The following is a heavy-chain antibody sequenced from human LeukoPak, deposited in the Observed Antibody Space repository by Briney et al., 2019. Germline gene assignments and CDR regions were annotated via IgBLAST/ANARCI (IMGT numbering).Heavy chain of an antibody. Sequence: SVKVSCKASGGTFSSYAISWVRQAPGQGLEWMGRIIPILGIANYAQKFQGRVTITADKSTSTAYMELSSLRSEDTAVYYCARPNTAMVKGAFDIWGQGTMVTVSS. D-gene: IGHD5-18*01. V-gene: IGHV1-69*04. J-gene: IGHJ3*02. CDR2: IIPILGIA. CDR1: GGTFSSYA. CDR3: ARPNTAMVKGAFDI.